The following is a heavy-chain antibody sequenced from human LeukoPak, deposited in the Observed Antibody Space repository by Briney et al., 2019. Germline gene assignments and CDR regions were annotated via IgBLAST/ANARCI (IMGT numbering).Heavy chain of an antibody. Sequence: PGGSLRLSCAASGFTFSSYAMSWVRQAPGKGLEWVSAISGSGGSAYYADSVKGRFTISRDNSKNTLYLQMTGLRAEDTAVYYCARAPQGHYYDSSGFDYWGQGTLVTVSS. CDR2: ISGSGGSA. CDR1: GFTFSSYA. V-gene: IGHV3-23*01. J-gene: IGHJ4*02. CDR3: ARAPQGHYYDSSGFDY. D-gene: IGHD3-22*01.